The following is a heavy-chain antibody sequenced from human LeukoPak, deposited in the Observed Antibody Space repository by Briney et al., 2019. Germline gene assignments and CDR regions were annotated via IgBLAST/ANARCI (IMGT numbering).Heavy chain of an antibody. Sequence: GASVKVSCKASGGTFSGYAISWVRQAPGQGLGCMGRIIPILGIANYAQKFQGRVTITADKSTSTAYMELSSLRSEDTAVYYCARARGVYYDSSGYLPTDYWGQGTLVTVSS. CDR3: ARARGVYYDSSGYLPTDY. D-gene: IGHD3-22*01. J-gene: IGHJ4*02. CDR2: IIPILGIA. V-gene: IGHV1-69*04. CDR1: GGTFSGYA.